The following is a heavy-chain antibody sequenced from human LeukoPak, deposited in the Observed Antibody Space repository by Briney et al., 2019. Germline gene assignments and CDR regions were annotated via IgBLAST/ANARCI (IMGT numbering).Heavy chain of an antibody. Sequence: ASVKVSCKVSGYTFTELSIHWVRQAHGKGLEWMGGFAPEDGTSIYAQKFQGRVTMTEDTSTDTAYMELNSLRAEDTAVYYCAKLGNWNDVGYFDYWGQGTLVTVPS. J-gene: IGHJ4*02. CDR1: GYTFTELS. D-gene: IGHD1-1*01. CDR2: FAPEDGTS. V-gene: IGHV1-24*01. CDR3: AKLGNWNDVGYFDY.